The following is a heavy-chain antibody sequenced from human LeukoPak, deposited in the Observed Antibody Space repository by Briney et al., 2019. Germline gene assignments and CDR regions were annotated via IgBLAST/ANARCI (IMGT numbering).Heavy chain of an antibody. CDR1: GGSISSGGYY. Sequence: SETLSLTCTVSGGSISSGGYYWSWIRQHPGKGLEWIGYIYYSGSTYYNPSLKSRVTISVDTSKNQFSLQLNSVTPEDTAVYYCARERYSSGWYGWFDPWGQGTLVTVSS. D-gene: IGHD6-19*01. CDR2: IYYSGST. CDR3: ARERYSSGWYGWFDP. V-gene: IGHV4-31*03. J-gene: IGHJ5*02.